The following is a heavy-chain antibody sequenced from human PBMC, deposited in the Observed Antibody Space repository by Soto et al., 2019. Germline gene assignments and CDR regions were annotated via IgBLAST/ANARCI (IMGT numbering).Heavy chain of an antibody. J-gene: IGHJ2*01. CDR2: INWNGGST. Sequence: EVQLVESGGGVVRPGGSLRLSCAASGFTFDDYVMSWVRQAPGKGLEWVSGINWNGGSTGYADPVKGRFTISRDNAKNSLYLQMTSLRAEDTALYYCARVVGPYGTHNWYFDLWGRGTLVTVSS. CDR1: GFTFDDYV. CDR3: ARVVGPYGTHNWYFDL. V-gene: IGHV3-20*04. D-gene: IGHD1-26*01.